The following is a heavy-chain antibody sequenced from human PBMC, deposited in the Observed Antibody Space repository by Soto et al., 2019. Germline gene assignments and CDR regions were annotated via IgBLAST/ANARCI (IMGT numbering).Heavy chain of an antibody. V-gene: IGHV4-31*03. Sequence: QVQLQESGPGLVKPSQTLSLTCTVSGGSISSAGYYWSWIRQHPGKGLEWIGYIYYSGSTYYNPSLNSRVTISADTCKNQFSLKLSSVTAADTAVYYCARLYYYEISGKGFDYWVQGRLLTVSS. CDR1: GGSISSAGYY. D-gene: IGHD3-22*01. CDR2: IYYSGST. CDR3: ARLYYYEISGKGFDY. J-gene: IGHJ4*02.